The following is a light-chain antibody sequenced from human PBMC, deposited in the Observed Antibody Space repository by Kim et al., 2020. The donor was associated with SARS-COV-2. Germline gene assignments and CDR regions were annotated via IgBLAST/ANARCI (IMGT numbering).Light chain of an antibody. V-gene: IGKV3-20*01. CDR1: QSVSSNY. J-gene: IGKJ1*01. Sequence: EIVLTQSPGTLSLSPGERATLSCRVSQSVSSNYLAWYQQKPGQAPRLLIYGASSRATGIPDRFSGSGSGTDFTLTITRLEPEDFAVYYCQQYSSSPATFGKGPRWISN. CDR2: GAS. CDR3: QQYSSSPAT.